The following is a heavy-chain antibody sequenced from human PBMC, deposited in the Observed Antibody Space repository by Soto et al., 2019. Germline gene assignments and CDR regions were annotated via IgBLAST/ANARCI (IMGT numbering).Heavy chain of an antibody. D-gene: IGHD3-16*01. Sequence: QLQESGPGLVKPSETLSPTCTVSGGFISSYYWSWIRQPPGKGLEWIGYIYYSGITNYNPSLKSRVTILVDMSKNQFSLKLSSVTAADTAVYYCARGADPDYWGQGTLVTVSS. CDR3: ARGADPDY. CDR2: IYYSGIT. J-gene: IGHJ4*02. CDR1: GGFISSYY. V-gene: IGHV4-59*01.